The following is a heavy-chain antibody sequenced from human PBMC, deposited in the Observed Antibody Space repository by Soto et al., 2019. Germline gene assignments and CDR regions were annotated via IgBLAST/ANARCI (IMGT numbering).Heavy chain of an antibody. Sequence: QVQLLESGPGLVKPSQTLSLTCTVSGGSISSGDYKWSWIRQPPGKGLEWIGYIYYSGYNYNNPSLKSRVTMSVDTSKNLFSLKLSSVTAADTAVYYCARSDNYVPFEYWGQGTLVTVSS. D-gene: IGHD4-4*01. CDR3: ARSDNYVPFEY. J-gene: IGHJ4*02. V-gene: IGHV4-30-4*01. CDR1: GGSISSGDYK. CDR2: IYYSGYN.